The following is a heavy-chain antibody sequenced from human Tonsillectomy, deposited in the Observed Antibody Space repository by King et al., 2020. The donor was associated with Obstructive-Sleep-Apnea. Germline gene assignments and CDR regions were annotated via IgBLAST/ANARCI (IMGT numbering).Heavy chain of an antibody. Sequence: VQLVESGGGLVRPGGSLRLSCAASGFTLSDYYMSWIRQVPGKGLEWITYISSSGNTIYHADSVKGRFTISRDNAKNSLYLQMNSLRAEDTAVYYCAGDGPYASGWDFDSRGQGTLVTVSS. CDR2: ISSSGNTI. V-gene: IGHV3-11*01. J-gene: IGHJ4*02. D-gene: IGHD6-19*01. CDR1: GFTLSDYY. CDR3: AGDGPYASGWDFDS.